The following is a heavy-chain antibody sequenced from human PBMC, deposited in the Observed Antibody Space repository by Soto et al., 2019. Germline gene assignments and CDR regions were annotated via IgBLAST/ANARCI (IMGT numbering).Heavy chain of an antibody. V-gene: IGHV1-18*01. CDR3: ARDHREYYYGSRRVDASDI. CDR1: GYTFTSYG. J-gene: IGHJ3*02. Sequence: ASVKVSCKASGYTFTSYGISWVRQAPGQGLEWMGWISAYNGNTNYAQKLQGRVTMTTDTSTSTAYMELRSLRSDDTAVYYCARDHREYYYGSRRVDASDIWGQGTMVTVSS. CDR2: ISAYNGNT. D-gene: IGHD3-10*01.